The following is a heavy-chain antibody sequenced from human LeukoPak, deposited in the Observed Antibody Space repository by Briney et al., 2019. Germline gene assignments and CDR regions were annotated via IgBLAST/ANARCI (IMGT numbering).Heavy chain of an antibody. CDR1: GFTFSSYS. CDR2: ISSSSSYI. Sequence: PGGSLRLSCAASGFTFSSYSMNWVRQAPGKGLEWVSSISSSSSYIYYADSVKGRFTISRDNAKNSLYLQMNSLRAEDTAVYYCARVRAYGDYGEDYWGQGTLVTVSS. V-gene: IGHV3-21*01. CDR3: ARVRAYGDYGEDY. D-gene: IGHD4-17*01. J-gene: IGHJ4*02.